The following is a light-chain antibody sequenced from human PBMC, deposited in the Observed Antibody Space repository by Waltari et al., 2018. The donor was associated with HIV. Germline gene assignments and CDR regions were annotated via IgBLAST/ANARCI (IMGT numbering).Light chain of an antibody. CDR2: EGN. Sequence: QSALTQPASVSGSPGQSITISCTGTSSDVGTYRLVSWYPHHPGKAPKLMIYEGNKRPSGVSNRFSGSKSGNTASLTISGLQAEDEADYYCSSYTSFSTVLFGGGTKLTVL. CDR1: SSDVGTYRL. CDR3: SSYTSFSTVL. J-gene: IGLJ2*01. V-gene: IGLV2-23*01.